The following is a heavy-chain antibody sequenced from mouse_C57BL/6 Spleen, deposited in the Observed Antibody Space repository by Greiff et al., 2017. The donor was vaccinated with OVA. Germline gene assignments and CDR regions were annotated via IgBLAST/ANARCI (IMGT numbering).Heavy chain of an antibody. CDR1: GYTFTSYC. CDR2: INPSSGST. V-gene: IGHV1-64*01. CDR3: ANNYDAYDY. J-gene: IGHJ2*01. D-gene: IGHD2-3*01. Sequence: QVQLQQPGAELVKPGASVKLSCKASGYTFTSYCMHWVKQRPGQGLEWIGMINPSSGSTNYNEKFKGKATLTVDKSSSTAYMQLNSLTSEDAAVYCCANNYDAYDYWGQGTTVTVSS.